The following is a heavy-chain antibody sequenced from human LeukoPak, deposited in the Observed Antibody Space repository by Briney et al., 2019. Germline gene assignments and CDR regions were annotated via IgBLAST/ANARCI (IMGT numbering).Heavy chain of an antibody. CDR2: ISSSGSTI. Sequence: PGGSLRLSCAASGFTFSSYNMNWVRQAPGKGLEWVSYISSSGSTIYYADSVKGRFTISRDNAKNSLYLQLNSLRPEDTAVYYCARGASGIGGIRFDPWGQGTLVTVSS. V-gene: IGHV3-48*01. CDR1: GFTFSSYN. J-gene: IGHJ5*02. CDR3: ARGASGIGGIRFDP. D-gene: IGHD3-10*01.